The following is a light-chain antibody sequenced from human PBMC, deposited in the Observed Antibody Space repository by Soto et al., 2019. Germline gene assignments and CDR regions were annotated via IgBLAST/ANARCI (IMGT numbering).Light chain of an antibody. Sequence: IVTSQSPATLSVSTGEGATLSCRASQSVSSYLAWYQQKPGQAPRLLIYDASSRATGIPDRFSGGGSGTDFTLTISRLEPEDFAVYYCQQFSSYPLTFGGGTKVDIK. CDR2: DAS. CDR1: QSVSSY. CDR3: QQFSSYPLT. J-gene: IGKJ4*01. V-gene: IGKV3-20*01.